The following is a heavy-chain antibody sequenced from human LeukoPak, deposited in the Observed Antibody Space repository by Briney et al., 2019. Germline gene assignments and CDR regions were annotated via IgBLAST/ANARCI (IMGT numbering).Heavy chain of an antibody. CDR3: AKGYTAFGYYYYYGMDV. CDR1: GFTFSSYA. V-gene: IGHV3-23*01. D-gene: IGHD3-16*01. CDR2: ISGSGGST. J-gene: IGHJ6*02. Sequence: RGSLRLSCAASGFTFSSYAMIWVRQAPGKGLEWVSAISGSGGSTYYADSVKGRFTISRDNSKNTLYLQMNSLRAEDTAVYYCAKGYTAFGYYYYYGMDVWGQGTTVTVSS.